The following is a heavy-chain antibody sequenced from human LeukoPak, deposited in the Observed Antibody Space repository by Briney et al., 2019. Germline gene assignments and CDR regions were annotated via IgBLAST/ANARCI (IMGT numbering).Heavy chain of an antibody. V-gene: IGHV3-7*01. Sequence: GGSLRLSCAASGFRFTIHWMSWVRQAPGKGLEWVANVKEDGSEKYYVDSVKGRFTISRDNAKNSLFLQMNSLRVEDTAVYYCARDRPHYGNTHLFDPWGQGTLVTVSS. D-gene: IGHD3-10*01. CDR1: GFRFTIHW. CDR3: ARDRPHYGNTHLFDP. CDR2: VKEDGSEK. J-gene: IGHJ5*02.